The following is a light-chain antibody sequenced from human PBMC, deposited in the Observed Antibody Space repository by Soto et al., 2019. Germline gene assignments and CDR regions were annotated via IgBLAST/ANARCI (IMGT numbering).Light chain of an antibody. CDR3: CSYAGSSTFLYV. CDR2: EGS. CDR1: SSDVGSYNL. J-gene: IGLJ1*01. V-gene: IGLV2-23*03. Sequence: QSALTQPASVSGSPGQSFTISCTGTSSDVGSYNLVSWYQQHPGKAPKLMIYEGSKRPSGVSNRFSGSKSGNTASLTISGLQAEDEADYYCCSYAGSSTFLYVFGTGTKVTVL.